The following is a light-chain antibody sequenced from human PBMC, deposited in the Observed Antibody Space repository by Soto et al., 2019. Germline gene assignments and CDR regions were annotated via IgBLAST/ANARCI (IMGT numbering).Light chain of an antibody. J-gene: IGLJ3*02. V-gene: IGLV3-21*02. CDR2: DDS. CDR1: NGGGES. CDR3: QVWDSSSDHWV. Sequence: SYELTQPPSVSVAPGQTARITCAANNGGGESVHWYQQRPGQAPVLVVYDDSEWPSGIPERFSGSKSGNTATLTISRVEAGDEADYYCQVWDSSSDHWVFGGGTQLTVL.